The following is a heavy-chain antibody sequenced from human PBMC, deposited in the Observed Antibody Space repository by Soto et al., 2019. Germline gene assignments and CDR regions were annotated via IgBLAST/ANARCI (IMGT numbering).Heavy chain of an antibody. CDR3: ARGGIVGANDANWFDP. CDR2: MNPNSGNT. J-gene: IGHJ5*02. V-gene: IGHV1-8*01. CDR1: GYTFTSYD. Sequence: QVQLVQSGAEVKKPGASVKVSCKASGYTFTSYDINWVRQATGQGLEWMGWMNPNSGNTGYAQKFQGRVTMARNTSISTAYMELSSLRSEDTAVYYCARGGIVGANDANWFDPWGQGTLVTVSS. D-gene: IGHD1-26*01.